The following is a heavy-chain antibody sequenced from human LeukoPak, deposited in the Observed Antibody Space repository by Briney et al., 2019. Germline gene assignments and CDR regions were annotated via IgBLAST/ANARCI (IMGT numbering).Heavy chain of an antibody. D-gene: IGHD3-16*01. J-gene: IGHJ5*02. V-gene: IGHV4-59*12. CDR3: AGRSRILGAFDP. CDR1: GDSINNYY. Sequence: PSETLSLTCTVSGDSINNYYWNWIRQPPGKGLEWIGYIYYSGTTNYNPSLKSRVTISVDTSKNQFSLKLSSVTAADTAVYYCAGRSRILGAFDPWGQGTLVTVSS. CDR2: IYYSGTT.